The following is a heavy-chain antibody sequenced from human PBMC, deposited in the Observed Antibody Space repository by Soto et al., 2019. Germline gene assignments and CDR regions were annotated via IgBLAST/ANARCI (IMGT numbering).Heavy chain of an antibody. J-gene: IGHJ5*02. CDR2: IYYSGRT. V-gene: IGHV4-31*03. CDR3: ARSVFP. CDR1: GGSSSRGGYY. Sequence: QVQLQESGPGLVKPSQTLSLTCTVSGGSSSRGGYYWTWIRQHPGKGLEWIGYIYYSGRTYYNPSPKRRLTITRDTSKQQFSLKLSAVTAADTAVYYCARSVFPWGQGTLVTVSS.